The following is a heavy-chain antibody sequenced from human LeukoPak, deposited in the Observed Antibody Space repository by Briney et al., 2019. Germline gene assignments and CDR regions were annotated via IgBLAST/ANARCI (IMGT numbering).Heavy chain of an antibody. V-gene: IGHV3-30*02. Sequence: GGSLRPSCEASGFTFSSYAMHWVRQAPGKGLEWVAFIRYDERNKYYSDSVKGRFTISRDNSKNTLYLQMNGLRAEDTAVYYCAKDVSRILTGARNYFDSWGQGTLVTVSS. CDR2: IRYDERNK. CDR1: GFTFSSYA. J-gene: IGHJ4*02. CDR3: AKDVSRILTGARNYFDS. D-gene: IGHD3-9*01.